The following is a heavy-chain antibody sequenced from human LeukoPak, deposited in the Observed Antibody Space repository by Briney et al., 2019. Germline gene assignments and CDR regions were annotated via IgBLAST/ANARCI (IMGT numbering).Heavy chain of an antibody. CDR3: IRAYYDTSGHYYFEN. CDR2: TRNKAKSYTT. D-gene: IGHD3-22*01. CDR1: GFTFSTYA. J-gene: IGHJ4*02. Sequence: GGSLRLSCAASGFTFSTYALNWVRQAPGKGLEWVGRTRNKAKSYTTEYAASVKGRFTISRDESKNSLDLQMNSLKTEDTAVHYCIRAYYDTSGHYYFENWGQGTLVTVSS. V-gene: IGHV3-72*01.